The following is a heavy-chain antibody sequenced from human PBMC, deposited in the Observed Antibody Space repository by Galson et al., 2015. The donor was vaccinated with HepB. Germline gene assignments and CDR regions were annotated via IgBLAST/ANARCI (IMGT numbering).Heavy chain of an antibody. CDR1: GFTFDDYT. CDR3: AKDLYYYDSSGYPDY. J-gene: IGHJ4*02. Sequence: SLRLSCAASGFTFDDYTMHWVRQAPGKGLEWVSLISWDGGSTYYADSVKGRFTISRDNSKNSLYLQMNSLRTEDTALYYCAKDLYYYDSSGYPDYWGQGTLVTVSS. CDR2: ISWDGGST. D-gene: IGHD3-22*01. V-gene: IGHV3-43*01.